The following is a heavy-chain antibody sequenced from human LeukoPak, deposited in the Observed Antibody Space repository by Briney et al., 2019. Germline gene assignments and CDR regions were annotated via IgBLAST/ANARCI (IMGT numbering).Heavy chain of an antibody. D-gene: IGHD6-19*01. Sequence: PGGSLRLSCAASGFTFSSYAMHWVRQAPGKGLEWVAVISYDGSNKYYADSVKGRFTISRDNSKNTLYLQMNSLRAEDTAVYYCAREMTGPSKYSSGIDYWGQGTLVTVSS. J-gene: IGHJ4*02. V-gene: IGHV3-30-3*01. CDR2: ISYDGSNK. CDR3: AREMTGPSKYSSGIDY. CDR1: GFTFSSYA.